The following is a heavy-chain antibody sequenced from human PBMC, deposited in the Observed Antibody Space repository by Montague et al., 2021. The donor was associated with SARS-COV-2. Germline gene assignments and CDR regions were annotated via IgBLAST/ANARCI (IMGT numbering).Heavy chain of an antibody. Sequence: SLRLSYAASGFTFSTYAMHWVRQAPGKGLEWVAVISFDGNHKYSXDSVKGRFTISRDTSKNTLYLQMNSLRLEDTAVYYCARDLREYLQYYYGMDVWGQGTTVTVSS. CDR3: ARDLREYLQYYYGMDV. V-gene: IGHV3-30*04. D-gene: IGHD2-2*02. CDR1: GFTFSTYA. CDR2: ISFDGNHK. J-gene: IGHJ6*02.